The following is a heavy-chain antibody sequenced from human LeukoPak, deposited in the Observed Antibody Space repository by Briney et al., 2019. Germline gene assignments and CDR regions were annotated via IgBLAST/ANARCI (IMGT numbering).Heavy chain of an antibody. V-gene: IGHV3-23*01. CDR2: IDYDGGSG. D-gene: IGHD6-19*01. CDR1: GFTLSSYE. CDR3: TRNSGWYGLS. Sequence: GGSLRLSCTVSGFTLSSYEMSWIRQAPEKGLEWVSSIDYDGGSGHYADSVKGRFTISRDNSNNTLFLHLNSLRGEDTAVYYCTRNSGWYGLSWGQGTLVTVSS. J-gene: IGHJ1*01.